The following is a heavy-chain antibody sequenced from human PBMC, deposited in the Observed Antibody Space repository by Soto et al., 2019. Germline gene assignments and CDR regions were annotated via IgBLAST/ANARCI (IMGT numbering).Heavy chain of an antibody. J-gene: IGHJ4*02. CDR3: ASPYDSSTMLDY. Sequence: SVKVSCKASGGTFSSYAISWVRQAPGQGLEWMGGIIPIFGTANYAQKFQGRVTITADESTSTAYMELSSLRSEDTAVYYCASPYDSSTMLDYWGQGTLVTVSS. D-gene: IGHD3-22*01. V-gene: IGHV1-69*13. CDR1: GGTFSSYA. CDR2: IIPIFGTA.